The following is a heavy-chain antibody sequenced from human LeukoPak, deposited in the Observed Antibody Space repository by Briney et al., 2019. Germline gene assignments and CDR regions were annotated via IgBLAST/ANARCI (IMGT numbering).Heavy chain of an antibody. CDR1: EFTFSSYA. V-gene: IGHV3-23*01. Sequence: GGSLRLSCAASEFTFSSYAMSWVRQAPGKGLEWVSAISGSGGSTYYADSMKGRFTISRDNSKNTLYLQMNSLRAEDTAVYYCGRAYSGYDFDYWGQGTLVTVSS. D-gene: IGHD5-12*01. J-gene: IGHJ4*02. CDR3: GRAYSGYDFDY. CDR2: ISGSGGST.